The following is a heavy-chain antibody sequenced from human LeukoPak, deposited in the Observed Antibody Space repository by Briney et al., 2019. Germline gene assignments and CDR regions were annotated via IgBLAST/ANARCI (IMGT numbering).Heavy chain of an antibody. Sequence: GGSLRLSCAASAFSFSDYNMNWVRQAPGKGLEWVSSISSNSNIYYADSVKGRFTISRDNAKNSLYQQMNSLRAEDTAVYYCAREESSSSGYYFDYWGQGALVTVSS. CDR2: ISSNSNI. CDR3: AREESSSSGYYFDY. J-gene: IGHJ4*02. D-gene: IGHD6-6*01. V-gene: IGHV3-69-1*01. CDR1: AFSFSDYN.